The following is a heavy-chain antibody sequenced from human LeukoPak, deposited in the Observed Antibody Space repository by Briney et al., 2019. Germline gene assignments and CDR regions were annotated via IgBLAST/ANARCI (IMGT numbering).Heavy chain of an antibody. D-gene: IGHD4-17*01. CDR1: GGTFSSYA. CDR2: IIPIFGTA. V-gene: IGHV1-69*06. Sequence: SVKVSCKASGGTFSSYAISWVRQAPGQGLEWMRGIIPIFGTANYAQKFQGRVTITADKSTSTAYMELSSLRSEDTAVYYCARSDYGDYSAFDYWGQGTLVTVSS. CDR3: ARSDYGDYSAFDY. J-gene: IGHJ4*02.